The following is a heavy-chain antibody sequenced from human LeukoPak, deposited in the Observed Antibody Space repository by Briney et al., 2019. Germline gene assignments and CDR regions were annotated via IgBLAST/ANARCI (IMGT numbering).Heavy chain of an antibody. V-gene: IGHV4-59*02. CDR3: ARAGVGDIVVYFDY. D-gene: IGHD5-12*01. Sequence: GSLRLSCAASGFTVGNNYMAWVRQVPGKGLEWIGSIYYSGNTNYNPSLKSRVTISVDTSKNQFSLKLSSVSAADTAVYYCARAGVGDIVVYFDYWGQGTLVTVSS. CDR2: IYYSGNT. CDR1: GFTVGNNY. J-gene: IGHJ4*02.